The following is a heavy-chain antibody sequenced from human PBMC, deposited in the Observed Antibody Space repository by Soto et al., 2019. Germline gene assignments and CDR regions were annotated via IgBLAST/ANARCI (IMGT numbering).Heavy chain of an antibody. CDR1: GFTFNNYA. CDR2: ISGSGSST. V-gene: IGHV3-23*01. J-gene: IGHJ4*02. CDR3: AKEKIASTVADFFDY. Sequence: PGGSLRLSCEASGFTFNNYAMTWVRQTPWKGLQWVSTISGSGSSTFYADSVRGRFTISRDNSKNTLYLQMNSLRAEDTALYYCAKEKIASTVADFFDYWGQGTLVTVSS. D-gene: IGHD6-19*01.